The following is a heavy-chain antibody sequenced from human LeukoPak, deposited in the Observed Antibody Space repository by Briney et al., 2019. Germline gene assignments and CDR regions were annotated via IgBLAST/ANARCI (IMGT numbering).Heavy chain of an antibody. CDR3: ARGVVVVAATPPNNWFDP. CDR2: IYTSGST. V-gene: IGHV4-4*07. D-gene: IGHD2-15*01. CDR1: GGSISSYY. J-gene: IGHJ5*02. Sequence: SETLSLTCTVSGGSISSYYWSWIRQPAGKGLKWIGRIYTSGSTNYNPSLKSRVTMSVDTSKNQFSLKLSSVTAADTAVYYCARGVVVVAATPPNNWFDPWGQGTLVTVSS.